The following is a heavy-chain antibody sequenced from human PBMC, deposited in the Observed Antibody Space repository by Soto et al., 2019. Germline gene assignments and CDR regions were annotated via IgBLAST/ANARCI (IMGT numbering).Heavy chain of an antibody. V-gene: IGHV4-59*01. CDR1: GGSISSYY. CDR2: IYYSGST. D-gene: IGHD4-17*01. Sequence: PSETLSLTCTVSGGSISSYYWSWIRQPPGKGLEWIGYIYYSGSTNYNPSLKSRDTISVDTSKNQFSLKLSFVTAADTAVYYCARRYGASFDYWGQGTLVTVS. CDR3: ARRYGASFDY. J-gene: IGHJ4*02.